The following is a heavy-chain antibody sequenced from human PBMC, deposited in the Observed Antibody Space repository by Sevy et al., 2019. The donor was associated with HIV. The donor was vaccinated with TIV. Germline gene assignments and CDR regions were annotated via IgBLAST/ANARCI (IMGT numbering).Heavy chain of an antibody. D-gene: IGHD6-19*01. CDR2: ISNSGGTT. CDR1: GFTFSSYA. V-gene: IGHV3-11*04. CDR3: ARITGWRFDY. J-gene: IGHJ4*02. Sequence: GGSLRLSCAASGFTFSSYAMSWIRQAPGKGLEWVSYISNSGGTTYYADSVKGRFTISRDNAKNSLYLQMNSLRAEDTAVYYCARITGWRFDYWGQGTLVTVSS.